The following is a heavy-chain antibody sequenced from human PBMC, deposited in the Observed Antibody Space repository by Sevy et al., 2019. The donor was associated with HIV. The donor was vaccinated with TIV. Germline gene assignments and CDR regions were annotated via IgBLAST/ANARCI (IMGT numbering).Heavy chain of an antibody. CDR3: VRDDNDFWSGYYASENYYYGMDV. CDR1: GLIFKTYA. V-gene: IGHV3-23*01. CDR2: ISGSGGST. D-gene: IGHD3-3*01. Sequence: GGSLRLSCGVSGLIFKTYAMSWVRQAPGKGLEWVSGISGSGGSTYYADSVKGRFTISRDNSKNTLHLQMKSLRAEDTAVYYCVRDDNDFWSGYYASENYYYGMDVWGQGTSVTVSS. J-gene: IGHJ6*02.